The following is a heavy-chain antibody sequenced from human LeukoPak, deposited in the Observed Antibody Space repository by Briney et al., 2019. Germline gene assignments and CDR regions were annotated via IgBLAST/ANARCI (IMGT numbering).Heavy chain of an antibody. CDR2: IRSNGETT. D-gene: IGHD1-1*01. Sequence: GGSLRLSCAASAFTFSSYEMNWVRQAPGKGLEWVSTIRSNGETTYNADSVKGRFTISRDNSKKTLYLQLNSLRVEDTAIYYCAKGQELDDGVFDSWGQGTLVTVSS. V-gene: IGHV3-23*01. CDR3: AKGQELDDGVFDS. CDR1: AFTFSSYE. J-gene: IGHJ4*02.